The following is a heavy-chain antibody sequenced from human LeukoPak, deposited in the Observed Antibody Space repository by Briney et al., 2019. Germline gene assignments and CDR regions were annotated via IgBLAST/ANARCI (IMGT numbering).Heavy chain of an antibody. J-gene: IGHJ4*02. CDR2: IFYTGRT. CDR1: GGSISSSTYY. V-gene: IGHV4-39*07. Sequence: SETLSLTCTVSGGSISSSTYYWGWIRQPPGKGLEWIGSIFYTGRTYYNPSLKSRVTMSVDTSKNQFSLRLGSVNAADTAVYYCARDILATSIAAPYYWGQGTLVTVSS. CDR3: ARDILATSIAAPYY. D-gene: IGHD6-13*01.